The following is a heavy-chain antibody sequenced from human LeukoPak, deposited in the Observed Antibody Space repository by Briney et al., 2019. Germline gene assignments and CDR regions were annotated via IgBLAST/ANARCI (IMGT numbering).Heavy chain of an antibody. CDR1: GFTFSSHS. CDR3: ARDPGIAVAFDY. J-gene: IGHJ4*02. Sequence: PGGSLRLSCAASGFTFSSHSMNWVRQAPGKGLEWVSSVSSSSNYIYYADSVKGRFTISRDDAKNSLYLQMNSLRAEDTAVYYCARDPGIAVAFDYWGQGTLVTVSS. CDR2: VSSSSNYI. V-gene: IGHV3-21*01. D-gene: IGHD6-19*01.